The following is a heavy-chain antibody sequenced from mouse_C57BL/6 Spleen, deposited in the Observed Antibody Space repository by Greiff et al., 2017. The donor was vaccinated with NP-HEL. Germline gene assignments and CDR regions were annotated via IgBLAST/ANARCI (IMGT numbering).Heavy chain of an antibody. CDR2: IHPNSGST. CDR1: GYTFTSYW. J-gene: IGHJ3*01. D-gene: IGHD2-4*01. Sequence: QVQLQQPGAELVKPGASVKLSCKASGYTFTSYWMHWVKQRPGQGLEWIGMIHPNSGSTNYNEKFKSKATLTVDKSSSTAYMQLSSLTSEDSAVYYCAKSNDYDGGWFAYWGQGTLVTVSA. V-gene: IGHV1-64*01. CDR3: AKSNDYDGGWFAY.